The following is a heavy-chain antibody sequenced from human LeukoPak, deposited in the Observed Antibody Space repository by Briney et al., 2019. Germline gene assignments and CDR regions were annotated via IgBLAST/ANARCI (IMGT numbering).Heavy chain of an antibody. D-gene: IGHD6-6*01. Sequence: SETPSLTCAVYGGSFSGYYWSWIHQPPGKGLEWIGEINHSGSTNYNPSLKSRVTISVDTSKNQFSLKLSSVTAADTAVYYCARSTRPRSVYSSSSTYYFDYWGQGTLVTVSS. CDR2: INHSGST. J-gene: IGHJ4*02. CDR3: ARSTRPRSVYSSSSTYYFDY. CDR1: GGSFSGYY. V-gene: IGHV4-34*01.